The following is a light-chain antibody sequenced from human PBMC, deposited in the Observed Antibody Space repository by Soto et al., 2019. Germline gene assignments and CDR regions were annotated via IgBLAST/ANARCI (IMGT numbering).Light chain of an antibody. J-gene: IGKJ4*01. CDR1: HDVTRR. CDR2: DAS. Sequence: EIVMTQSPVTLSLSPGDTATLSCRASHDVTRRLAWYQVQHGQAPRLLIYDASTRATGLPARFSGTGSGTEFTLTISRLQSEDFAVYYCQHYTNWPLTFGGGTKVEI. CDR3: QHYTNWPLT. V-gene: IGKV3-15*01.